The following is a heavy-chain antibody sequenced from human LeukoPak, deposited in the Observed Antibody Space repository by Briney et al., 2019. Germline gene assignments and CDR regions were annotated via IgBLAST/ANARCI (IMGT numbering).Heavy chain of an antibody. J-gene: IGHJ4*02. CDR1: GGPFSGYF. V-gene: IGHV4-34*01. CDR2: IHNSGTT. D-gene: IGHD3-10*01. Sequence: SETLSLTCAVSGGPFSGYFWSWIRQSSGNGLEWIGEIHNSGTTNYNPSLNSRVTFSEDTSKNQFYLNLSSVTAADTAVYYCARGYYYNLGSFPFDFWGQGTLVTVSS. CDR3: ARGYYYNLGSFPFDF.